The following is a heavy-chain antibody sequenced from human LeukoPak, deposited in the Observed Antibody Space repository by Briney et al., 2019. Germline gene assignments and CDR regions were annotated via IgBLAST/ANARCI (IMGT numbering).Heavy chain of an antibody. J-gene: IGHJ5*02. D-gene: IGHD2-15*01. CDR3: ARVSYRRYCSGGSCYHNWFDP. V-gene: IGHV4-38-2*01. CDR1: GYSISSGYY. Sequence: SETLSLTCAVSGYSISSGYYWGWIQQPPGKGLEWIGRIYHSWSTYYNPSLKSRVTISVDTSKNQFSLKLSSVTAADTAVYYCARVSYRRYCSGGSCYHNWFDPWGQGTLVTVSS. CDR2: IYHSWST.